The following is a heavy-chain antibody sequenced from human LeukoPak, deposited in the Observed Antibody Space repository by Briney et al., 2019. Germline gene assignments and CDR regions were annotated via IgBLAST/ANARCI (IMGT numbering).Heavy chain of an antibody. CDR1: GFTFSSYG. D-gene: IGHD3-3*01. V-gene: IGHV3-21*01. J-gene: IGHJ4*02. CDR3: ASEIIFGSFDY. CDR2: ISSSSSYI. Sequence: GGSLRLSCAASGFTFSSYGMHWVRQAPGKGLEWVSSISSSSSYIYYADSVKGRFTISRDNAKNSLYLQMNSLRAEDTAVYYCASEIIFGSFDYWGQGTLVTVSS.